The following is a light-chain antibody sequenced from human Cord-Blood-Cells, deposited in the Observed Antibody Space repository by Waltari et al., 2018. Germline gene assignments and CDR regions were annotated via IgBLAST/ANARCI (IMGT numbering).Light chain of an antibody. J-gene: IGKJ4*01. V-gene: IGKV4-1*01. CDR2: WAS. CDR3: QQYYSTPLT. CDR1: PSVLYSSNNKNY. Sequence: DIVMTQSPDSLAVSLGERATINCTSSPSVLYSSNNKNYLAWYQQKPGQPPKLLIYWASTRESGVPDRFSGSGSGTDFTLTINSLQAEDVAVYYCQQYYSTPLTFGGGTKVEIK.